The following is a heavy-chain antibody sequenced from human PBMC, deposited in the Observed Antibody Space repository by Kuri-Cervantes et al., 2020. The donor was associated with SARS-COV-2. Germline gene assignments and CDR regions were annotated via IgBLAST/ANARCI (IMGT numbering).Heavy chain of an antibody. V-gene: IGHV3-21*01. J-gene: IGHJ4*02. CDR1: GFTFSSYS. CDR3: TRGGFLEWFLDY. Sequence: GGSLRLSCAASGFTFSSYSMNWVRQAPGKGLEWVSSISSSSSYIYYADSVKSRFTISRDNAKNSLYLQMNSLRAEDTAVYYCTRGGFLEWFLDYWGQGTLVTVSS. D-gene: IGHD3-3*01. CDR2: ISSSSSYI.